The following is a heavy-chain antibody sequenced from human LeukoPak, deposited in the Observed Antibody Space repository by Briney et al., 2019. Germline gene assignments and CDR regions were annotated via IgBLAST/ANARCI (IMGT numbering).Heavy chain of an antibody. V-gene: IGHV3-23*01. CDR1: GFTFTSAW. Sequence: GGSLRLSCAASGFTFTSAWMNWVRQAPGKGLEWISGISGSGASTYYADSVKGRFTISRDDSRNTLYLQMNSLRGDDTAVYYCAKDVGKWESLHFFDYWGQGTLVTVSS. J-gene: IGHJ4*02. CDR3: AKDVGKWESLHFFDY. D-gene: IGHD1-26*01. CDR2: ISGSGAST.